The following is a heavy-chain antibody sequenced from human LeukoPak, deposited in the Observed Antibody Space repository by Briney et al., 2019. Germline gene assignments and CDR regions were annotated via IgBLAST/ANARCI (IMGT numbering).Heavy chain of an antibody. Sequence: PGGSLRLSCAASGFTVSSNYMSWVRQAPGKGLEWVSSISGSSSDIYYADSVKGRFTISRDNANNSLYLQMKSLRAEDTAVYYCARRGYHDYSGFDYWGQGTLVTVSS. CDR2: ISGSSSDI. J-gene: IGHJ4*02. CDR3: ARRGYHDYSGFDY. V-gene: IGHV3-21*01. D-gene: IGHD1-26*01. CDR1: GFTVSSNY.